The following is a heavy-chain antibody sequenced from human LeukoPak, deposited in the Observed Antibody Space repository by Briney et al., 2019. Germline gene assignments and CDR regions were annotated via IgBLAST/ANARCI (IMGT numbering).Heavy chain of an antibody. CDR1: GFTFSSYG. CDR2: ISYDGSNK. V-gene: IGHV3-30*18. D-gene: IGHD6-6*01. J-gene: IGHJ4*02. CDR3: AKSRSSSGAFDY. Sequence: GGSLRLSCVASGFTFSSYGMHWVRQAPGKGLEWVAVISYDGSNKYYADSVKGRFTISRDNSKNTLYLQMNSLRAEDTAVYYCAKSRSSSGAFDYWGQGTLVTVSS.